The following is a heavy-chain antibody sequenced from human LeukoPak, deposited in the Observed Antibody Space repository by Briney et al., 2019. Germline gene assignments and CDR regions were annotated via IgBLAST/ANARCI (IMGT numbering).Heavy chain of an antibody. Sequence: SETLSLTCTVSGGSISSYYWSWIRQPPGKGLEWIGYIYYSGSTNYNPSLKSRVTISVDTSKNQFSLKLSSVTAADTAVYYCARDTPTKSDAFDIWGQGTMVTVSS. V-gene: IGHV4-59*12. CDR2: IYYSGST. CDR3: ARDTPTKSDAFDI. D-gene: IGHD2-15*01. CDR1: GGSISSYY. J-gene: IGHJ3*02.